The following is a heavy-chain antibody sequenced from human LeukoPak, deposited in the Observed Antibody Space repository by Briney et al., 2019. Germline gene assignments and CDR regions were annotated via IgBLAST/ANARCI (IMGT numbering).Heavy chain of an antibody. CDR3: ERGPGGYSGSYYFDY. CDR1: GGSVTSGGYY. CDR2: IYYSGST. Sequence: SETLSLTCTVSGGSVTSGGYYWTWIRQHPGKGLEWIGYIYYSGSTYYNPSLKSRITISMDTSKNQFSLKLSSVTAADTAVYYCERGPGGYSGSYYFDYWGQGTLVTVSS. V-gene: IGHV4-31*03. D-gene: IGHD1-26*01. J-gene: IGHJ4*02.